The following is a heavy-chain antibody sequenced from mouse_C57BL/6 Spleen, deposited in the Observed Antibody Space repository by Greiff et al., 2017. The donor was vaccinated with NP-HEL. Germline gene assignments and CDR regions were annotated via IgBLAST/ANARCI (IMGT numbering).Heavy chain of an antibody. CDR3: ARRGTTTVGEVDY. J-gene: IGHJ2*01. V-gene: IGHV1-80*01. Sequence: QVQLKQSGAELVKPGASVKISCKASGYAFSSYWMNWVKQRPGKGLEWIGQIYPGDGDTNYNGKFKGKATLTADKSSSTAYMQLSSLTSEDSAVYFCARRGTTTVGEVDYWGQGTTLTVSS. D-gene: IGHD1-1*01. CDR2: IYPGDGDT. CDR1: GYAFSSYW.